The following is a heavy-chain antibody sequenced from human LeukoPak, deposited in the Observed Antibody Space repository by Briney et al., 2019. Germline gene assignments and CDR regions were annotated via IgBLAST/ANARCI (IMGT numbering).Heavy chain of an antibody. CDR2: INPNSGGT. V-gene: IGHV1-2*02. CDR3: ARGDIVVVVAAYPPYDY. Sequence: SSVTVSCKACGYTFTGYYMRWVRQAPGQGLDWVGWINPNSGGTNYAQKFRGRVTITRDTSISTAYMELSRLRSDDTAVYYCARGDIVVVVAAYPPYDYWGQGTLVTDSS. CDR1: GYTFTGYY. J-gene: IGHJ4*02. D-gene: IGHD2-15*01.